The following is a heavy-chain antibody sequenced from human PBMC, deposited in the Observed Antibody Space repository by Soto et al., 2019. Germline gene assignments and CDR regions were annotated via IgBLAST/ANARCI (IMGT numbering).Heavy chain of an antibody. Sequence: VQSGAEVRKPGASVNISCRASGFSFSDHLINWVRQAPGQSLEWMGWINPDKGHTRYSQTFQGRVTISRHSSASIDYVEVSDLTAEDTAVYYCARDILTVGPRANVAFDVGGQGTMVTVSS. CDR2: INPDKGHT. J-gene: IGHJ3*01. V-gene: IGHV1-3*01. CDR1: GFSFSDHL. CDR3: ARDILTVGPRANVAFDV.